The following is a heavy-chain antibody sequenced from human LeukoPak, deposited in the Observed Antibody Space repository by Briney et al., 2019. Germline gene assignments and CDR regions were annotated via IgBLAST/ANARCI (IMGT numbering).Heavy chain of an antibody. J-gene: IGHJ4*02. CDR1: GGSSSSSSYY. CDR2: IYYSGST. CDR3: ARGSVSSGYYYVPDY. Sequence: SETLSLTRTVSGGSSSSSSYYWGWIRQPPGKGLEWIGSIYYSGSTYCNPSLKSRVTISVDRSKNQFSLKLSSVTAADTAVYYCARGSVSSGYYYVPDYWGQGTLVTVSS. D-gene: IGHD3-22*01. V-gene: IGHV4-39*07.